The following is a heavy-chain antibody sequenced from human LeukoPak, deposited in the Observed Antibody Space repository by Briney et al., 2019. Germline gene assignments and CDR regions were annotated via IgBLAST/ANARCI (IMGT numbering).Heavy chain of an antibody. D-gene: IGHD3-16*01. CDR2: IYTSGST. CDR3: AREVYDYVWGSYLDYFDY. J-gene: IGHJ4*02. Sequence: SEXLSLTCTVSGGSISSGSYYWSWIRQPAGKGLEWIGRIYTSGSTNYNPSLKSRVTISVDTSKNQFSLKLSSVTAADTAVYYCAREVYDYVWGSYLDYFDYWGQGTLVTVSS. CDR1: GGSISSGSYY. V-gene: IGHV4-61*02.